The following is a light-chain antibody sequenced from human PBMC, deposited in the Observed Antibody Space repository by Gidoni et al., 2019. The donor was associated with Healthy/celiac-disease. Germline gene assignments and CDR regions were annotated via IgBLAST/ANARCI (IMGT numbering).Light chain of an antibody. J-gene: IGLJ2*01. V-gene: IGLV1-40*01. CDR2: GNC. CDR1: SSNIGAGYD. Sequence: QSVLTQPPSVSGAPGQRVTIPCTGISSNIGAGYDVHWYQQLPGTAPKLLIYGNCNRPSVVPDRSSGSKSGTSASLAITGLQAEDEADYYCQSYDSSLSVVFGGGTKLTVL. CDR3: QSYDSSLSVV.